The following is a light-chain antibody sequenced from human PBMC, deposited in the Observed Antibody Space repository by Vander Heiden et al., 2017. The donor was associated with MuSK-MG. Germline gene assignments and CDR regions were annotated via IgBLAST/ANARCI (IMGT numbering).Light chain of an antibody. Sequence: SVSGSPGQSITISCTGTSSDVGSYNLVSWYQQHPGKAPKLMIYEVSKRPSGVSNRFSGSKSGNTASLTISGLQAEDEADDYCCSSEGSSTFGVFGGGTKLTVL. CDR1: SSDVGSYNL. V-gene: IGLV2-23*02. CDR2: EVS. J-gene: IGLJ2*01. CDR3: CSSEGSSTFGV.